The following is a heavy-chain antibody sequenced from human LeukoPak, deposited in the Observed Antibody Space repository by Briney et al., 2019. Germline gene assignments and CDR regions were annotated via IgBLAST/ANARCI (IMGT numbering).Heavy chain of an antibody. J-gene: IGHJ4*02. Sequence: ASVKVSCKASGYTFTGYYMHWVRQAPGQGLEWMGWINPNSGGTNYAQKFQGRVTMTEDTSTDTAYMELSSLRSEDTAVYYCATLGEYWGQGTLVTVSS. D-gene: IGHD3-10*01. CDR2: INPNSGGT. V-gene: IGHV1-2*02. CDR1: GYTFTGYY. CDR3: ATLGEY.